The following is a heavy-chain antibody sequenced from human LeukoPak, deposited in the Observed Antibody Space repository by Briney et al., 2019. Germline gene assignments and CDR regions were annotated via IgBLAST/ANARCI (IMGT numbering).Heavy chain of an antibody. CDR3: ARASLAVAGKYNWFDP. CDR2: IYYSGST. Sequence: SETLSLTCTVSGDSISSTNYYWGWIRQTPGKGLEWIGSIYYSGSTYYNPSLKSRVTISVDTSKNQFSMILSSVTAADTAVYYCARASLAVAGKYNWFDPWGQETLVTVSS. D-gene: IGHD6-19*01. CDR1: GDSISSTNYY. V-gene: IGHV4-39*07. J-gene: IGHJ5*02.